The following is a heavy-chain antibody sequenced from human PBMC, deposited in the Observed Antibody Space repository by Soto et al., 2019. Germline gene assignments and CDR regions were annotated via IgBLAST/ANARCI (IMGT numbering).Heavy chain of an antibody. CDR2: ISAYNGNT. D-gene: IGHD6-19*01. J-gene: IGHJ5*02. V-gene: IGHV1-18*01. CDR1: GYTFTSYG. Sequence: QVQLVQSGAEVKKPGASVKVSCKASGYTFTSYGISWVRQAPGQGLEWMGWISAYNGNTNYAQKLQGRVTMTTDTSTSTAYMELRSLRSDDTAVYYCARARYSSGWYVIPSWFDPWGQGTLVTVSS. CDR3: ARARYSSGWYVIPSWFDP.